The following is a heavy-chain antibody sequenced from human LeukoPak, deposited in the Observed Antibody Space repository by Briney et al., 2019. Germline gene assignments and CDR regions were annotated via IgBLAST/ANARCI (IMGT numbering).Heavy chain of an antibody. V-gene: IGHV4-39*07. CDR3: ARDGVRAVAAFDI. J-gene: IGHJ3*02. CDR1: GGSISSSSYY. Sequence: SETLSLTCTVSGGSISSSSYYWGWIRQPPGEGLEWIGSFYYSGNTYYNPSLKSRVTISVATSKNQFSLKLSSVTAADTAVYYCARDGVRAVAAFDIWGQGTMVTVSS. D-gene: IGHD6-19*01. CDR2: FYYSGNT.